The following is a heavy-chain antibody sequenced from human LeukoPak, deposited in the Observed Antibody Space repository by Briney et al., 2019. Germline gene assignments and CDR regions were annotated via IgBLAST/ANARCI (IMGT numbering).Heavy chain of an antibody. J-gene: IGHJ4*02. CDR1: GFTFYTYA. Sequence: TGGSLRLSCAASGFTFYTYALSWVRQAPGKGLEWISAISGSGVSTYYADSVEGRFTISRDNSKNTLYLQMSSLRPEDTAVYYCVKGTPNMIVVAIDYWGQGTLVTVSS. CDR2: ISGSGVST. V-gene: IGHV3-23*01. CDR3: VKGTPNMIVVAIDY. D-gene: IGHD3-22*01.